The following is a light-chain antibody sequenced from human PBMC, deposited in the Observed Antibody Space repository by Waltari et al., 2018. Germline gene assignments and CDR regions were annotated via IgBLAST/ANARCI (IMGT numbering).Light chain of an antibody. Sequence: DIQMTQSPSSLSASVGDRVTITCQASQDISNYLTWYQQKPGKAPKHLIYDASNLETGVPSRFSGSGSGTDFTFTISSLQPEDIATYYCQQYDNLPRTFGQGTKLEIK. CDR1: QDISNY. CDR3: QQYDNLPRT. J-gene: IGKJ2*01. CDR2: DAS. V-gene: IGKV1-33*01.